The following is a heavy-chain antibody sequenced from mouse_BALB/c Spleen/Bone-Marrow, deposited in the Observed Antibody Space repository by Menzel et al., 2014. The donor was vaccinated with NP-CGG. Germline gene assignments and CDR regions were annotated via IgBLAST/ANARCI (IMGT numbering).Heavy chain of an antibody. V-gene: IGHV14-3*02. Sequence: VQLKESGAELVKPGASVKLSCTASGFNIKDTYMHWVKQRPEQGLEWIGRIDPANGNTKYDPKFQGKATITADTSSNTACLQLSSLTSEDTAVYYCARYYYGSSYAVDYWGQGTSVTISS. CDR1: GFNIKDTY. CDR3: ARYYYGSSYAVDY. J-gene: IGHJ4*01. CDR2: IDPANGNT. D-gene: IGHD1-1*01.